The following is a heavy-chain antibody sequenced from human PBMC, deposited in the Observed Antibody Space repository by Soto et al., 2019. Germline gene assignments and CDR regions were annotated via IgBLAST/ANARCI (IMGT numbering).Heavy chain of an antibody. CDR2: ISGSGGST. J-gene: IGHJ5*02. V-gene: IGHV3-23*01. CDR1: GFTFSSYA. D-gene: IGHD3-9*01. Sequence: EVQLLESGGGLVQPGGSLRLSCAASGFTFSSYAMSWVRQAPGKGLEWVSAISGSGGSTYYADSVKGRFTISRDNSKNTLYLQMTSLRAEDTAVYYCAKFPPFDWLSSSSWFDPWGQGTLVTVSS. CDR3: AKFPPFDWLSSSSWFDP.